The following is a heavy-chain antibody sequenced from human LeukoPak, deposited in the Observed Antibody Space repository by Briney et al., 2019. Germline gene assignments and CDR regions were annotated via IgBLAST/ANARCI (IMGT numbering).Heavy chain of an antibody. CDR3: ARAHEDDAFDI. J-gene: IGHJ3*02. CDR1: GYTLTGYH. V-gene: IGHV1-2*02. Sequence: VKVSCKASGYTLTGYHMHWVRQAPGQGLEWMGWINPNSGGTNYAQKFQGRVTMTRDTSISTAYMELSRLRSDDTAVYYCARAHEDDAFDIWGQGTMVTVSS. CDR2: INPNSGGT.